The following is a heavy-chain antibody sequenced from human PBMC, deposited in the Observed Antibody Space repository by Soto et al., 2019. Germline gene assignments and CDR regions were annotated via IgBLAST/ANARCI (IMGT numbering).Heavy chain of an antibody. CDR2: IYHSGST. CDR1: SGSISSSNW. CDR3: ARGGCSGGSCYYYHYYMDV. J-gene: IGHJ6*03. D-gene: IGHD2-15*01. V-gene: IGHV4-4*02. Sequence: QVQLQESGPGLVKPSGTLSLTCAVSSGSISSSNWWSWVRQPPGKGLEWIGEIYHSGSTNSNPCLKVRVPLSVDKSTNQFSQKLSSVTAADTAVYYCARGGCSGGSCYYYHYYMDVWGKGTTVTVSS.